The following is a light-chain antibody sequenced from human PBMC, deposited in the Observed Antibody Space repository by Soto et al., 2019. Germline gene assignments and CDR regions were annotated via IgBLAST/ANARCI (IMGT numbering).Light chain of an antibody. J-gene: IGKJ4*01. CDR3: QQVKTSPLT. CDR2: AAS. Sequence: DIELTQSPSFLSASVGDRVTITCRASQDISSHLAWYQQKPGKAPRLLIYAASTLPSGVPSCFGGSGSGTEFTLTTTSLPTDDFATYYGQQVKTSPLTFGGGTKVEIK. CDR1: QDISSH. V-gene: IGKV1-9*01.